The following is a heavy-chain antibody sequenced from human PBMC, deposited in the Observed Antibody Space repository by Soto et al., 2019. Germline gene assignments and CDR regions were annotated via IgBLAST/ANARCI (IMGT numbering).Heavy chain of an antibody. V-gene: IGHV4-39*02. CDR1: GGSISSSSYY. CDR3: ATQEVGGSYVYTFDP. D-gene: IGHD1-26*01. Sequence: SETLSLTSTVSGGSISSSSYYWGWIRQPPGKGLEWIGSIYYSGSTYYNPSLKSRVTISVDTSKNHFSLKLSSVTAADTAVYYCATQEVGGSYVYTFDPWGQGTLVTSPQ. J-gene: IGHJ5*02. CDR2: IYYSGST.